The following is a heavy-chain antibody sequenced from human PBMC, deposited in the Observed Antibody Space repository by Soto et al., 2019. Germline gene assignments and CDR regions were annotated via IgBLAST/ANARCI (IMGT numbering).Heavy chain of an antibody. CDR2: IKRDGSEK. Sequence: EVQLVESGGGLVQPGGSLRLSCAASGFTFGSNWMSWVRQAPGKGLEWVANIKRDGSEKYYVDSVEGRFTISRDNAKNTLYLQMNSLRADDTAVYYCASLEWESTGYADYWGQGTLVTVSS. CDR1: GFTFGSNW. CDR3: ASLEWESTGYADY. V-gene: IGHV3-7*03. D-gene: IGHD3-3*01. J-gene: IGHJ4*02.